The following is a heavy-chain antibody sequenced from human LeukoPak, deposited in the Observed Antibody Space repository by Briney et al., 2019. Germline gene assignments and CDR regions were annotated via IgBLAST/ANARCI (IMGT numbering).Heavy chain of an antibody. CDR3: ATKGYSYAKGY. J-gene: IGHJ4*02. D-gene: IGHD5-18*01. CDR1: GFTFSSYN. Sequence: GGSLRLSCAASGFTFSSYNMNWVRQAPGKGLEWVSYISSSSSYIYYADSVKGRFTISRDNAKNSLFLQMNSLRVEDTAVYYCATKGYSYAKGYWGQGTLVTVSS. CDR2: ISSSSSYI. V-gene: IGHV3-21*01.